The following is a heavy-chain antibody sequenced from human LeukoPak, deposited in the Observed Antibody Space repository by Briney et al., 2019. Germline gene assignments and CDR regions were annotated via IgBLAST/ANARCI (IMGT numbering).Heavy chain of an antibody. D-gene: IGHD2-2*01. V-gene: IGHV4-39*07. Sequence: SETLSLTCTLSGGSVTTSSFYWAWIRQPPGKGLECIGTIYYGGTTYYHSSLKSRVTISVDTSKNQFSLKLNSVTAADTAVYFCAKSGPAAGRPDAFDIWGQGTMVTVSS. CDR3: AKSGPAAGRPDAFDI. CDR1: GGSVTTSSFY. J-gene: IGHJ3*02. CDR2: IYYGGTT.